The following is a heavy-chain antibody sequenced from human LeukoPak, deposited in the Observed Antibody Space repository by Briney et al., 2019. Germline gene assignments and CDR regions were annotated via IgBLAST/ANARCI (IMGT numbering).Heavy chain of an antibody. CDR3: ARGLGTYWGKDFLNWFDP. CDR1: EYSFTSYD. J-gene: IGHJ5*02. Sequence: GASVKVSCKASEYSFTSYDISWVRQATGQGLEWMGWMNPNSGNTGYAQKFQGRVTMTRNTSLSTAYIELTSLKSADTAVYYCARGLGTYWGKDFLNWFDPWGQGTLVTVSS. D-gene: IGHD3-16*01. V-gene: IGHV1-8*01. CDR2: MNPNSGNT.